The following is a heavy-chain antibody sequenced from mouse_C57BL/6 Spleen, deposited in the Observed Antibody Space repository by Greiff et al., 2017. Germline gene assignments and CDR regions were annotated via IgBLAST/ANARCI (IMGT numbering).Heavy chain of an antibody. CDR1: GYTFTDYN. CDR3: ARLGYYGSSRAWFAY. D-gene: IGHD1-1*01. J-gene: IGHJ3*01. Sequence: VQLQQSGPELVKPGASVKIPCKASGYTFTDYNMDWVKQSHGKSLEWIGDINPNNGGTIYNQKFKGKATLTVDKSSSTAYMELRSLTSEDTAVYYCARLGYYGSSRAWFAYWGQGTLVTVSA. CDR2: INPNNGGT. V-gene: IGHV1-18*01.